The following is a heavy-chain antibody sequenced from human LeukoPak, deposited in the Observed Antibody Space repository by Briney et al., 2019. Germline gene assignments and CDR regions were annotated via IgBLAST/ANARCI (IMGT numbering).Heavy chain of an antibody. D-gene: IGHD1-26*01. V-gene: IGHV1-2*02. CDR2: ILPNSGGT. Sequence: DSVKVSCKASGYTFSGHRIHWVRQAPGQRLEWMGWILPNSGGTHYGQKFQGRVTMTGDTSINTAYIELTRLTSDDTAVYYCSREGPSGSYMASDYWGQGTLVTVSS. CDR1: GYTFSGHR. CDR3: SREGPSGSYMASDY. J-gene: IGHJ4*02.